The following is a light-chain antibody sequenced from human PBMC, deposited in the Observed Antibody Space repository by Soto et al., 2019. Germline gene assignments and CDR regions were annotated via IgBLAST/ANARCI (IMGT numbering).Light chain of an antibody. CDR1: SSDGGGYDY. CDR3: SSKRGSTGV. V-gene: IGLV2-14*01. J-gene: IGLJ1*01. Sequence: QSALTQPASVSGSPGQTITLSCTGTSSDGGGYDYVSWHQQHPGKAPKLMIYDVSKRPSGVSNRFSGSKSGNTASLTISGLQAEDEADYYCSSKRGSTGVFGTGTKVTVL. CDR2: DVS.